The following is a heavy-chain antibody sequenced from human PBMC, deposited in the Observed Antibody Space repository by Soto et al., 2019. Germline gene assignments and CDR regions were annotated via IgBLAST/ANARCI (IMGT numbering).Heavy chain of an antibody. V-gene: IGHV5-51*01. Sequence: GESLKISCKGAGYSFANYWIAWVRQMPGKGLEWMGIIYPDDSETSYSPSFQDQVTFSADKSISTAYLQWRSLRASDTAMYYCARHRDNIGHSAFNVWGQGTMVTVSS. J-gene: IGHJ3*01. D-gene: IGHD3-22*01. CDR1: GYSFANYW. CDR2: IYPDDSET. CDR3: ARHRDNIGHSAFNV.